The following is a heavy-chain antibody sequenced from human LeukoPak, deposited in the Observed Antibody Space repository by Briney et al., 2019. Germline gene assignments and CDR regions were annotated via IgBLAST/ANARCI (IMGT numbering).Heavy chain of an antibody. J-gene: IGHJ6*03. CDR1: GYTFTSYG. CDR2: ISAYNGNT. V-gene: IGHV1-18*01. Sequence: ASVKVSCKASGYTFTSYGISWVRQAPGQGLEWMGWISAYNGNTNYAQKLQGRVTMTTDTSTSTAYMELRSLRSDDTAVYYCAQRDYYYYYMDVWGKGTTVTVSS. CDR3: AQRDYYYYYMDV.